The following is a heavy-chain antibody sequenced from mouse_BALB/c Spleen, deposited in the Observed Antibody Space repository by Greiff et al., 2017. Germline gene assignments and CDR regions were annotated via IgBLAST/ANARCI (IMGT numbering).Heavy chain of an antibody. V-gene: IGHV5-6*02. J-gene: IGHJ2*01. CDR3: ARQAQFFDY. Sequence: EVKLVESGGDLVKPVGSLKLSCAASGFTFSSYGMSWVRQTPDKRLEWVATISSGGSYTYYPDSVKGRFTISRDNAKNTLYLQMSSLKSEDTAMYYCARQAQFFDYWGQGTTLTVSS. CDR2: ISSGGSYT. CDR1: GFTFSSYG.